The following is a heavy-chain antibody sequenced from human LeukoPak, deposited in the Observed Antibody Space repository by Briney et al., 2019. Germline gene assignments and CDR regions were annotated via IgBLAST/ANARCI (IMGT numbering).Heavy chain of an antibody. CDR2: ITSSSGYI. CDR1: GFPFSNYK. Sequence: PGGSLRLSCAASGFPFSNYKMNWVRQAPGKGLEWVSSITSSSGYIYYADSVKGRFTISRDNAKNSLYLQMNSLRADDTAVYSCAREVGSNGAFDYWGQGTLVTVSS. CDR3: AREVGSNGAFDY. J-gene: IGHJ4*02. V-gene: IGHV3-21*01. D-gene: IGHD1-26*01.